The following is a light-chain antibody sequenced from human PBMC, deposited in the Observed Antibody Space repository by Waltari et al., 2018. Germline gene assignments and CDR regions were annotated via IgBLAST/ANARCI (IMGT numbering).Light chain of an antibody. Sequence: QSVLTQPPSASATPGQRVTISCSGSSSNIEANSVYWYQQFPGTAPKLLLYRKHQRPAGDPDRFSGAKSGTSASLAISGLRSEDEADYYCAAWDDSLSAYVFGTGTTVTVL. V-gene: IGLV1-47*01. CDR2: RKH. J-gene: IGLJ1*01. CDR3: AAWDDSLSAYV. CDR1: SSNIEANS.